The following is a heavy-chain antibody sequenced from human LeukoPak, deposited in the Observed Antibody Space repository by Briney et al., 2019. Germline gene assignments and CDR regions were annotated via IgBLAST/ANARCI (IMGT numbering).Heavy chain of an antibody. J-gene: IGHJ5*02. Sequence: SVKVSCKASGGTFSYTAISWVRQAPGQGLEWMGGIIPLFGTTNYAQKFQGRVTISKNDSTTTAYMELSGLRSDDTAMYYCARAAYNDFWSEYNYFGPWGQGSLVTVSS. CDR1: GGTFSYTA. CDR3: ARAAYNDFWSEYNYFGP. V-gene: IGHV1-69*05. D-gene: IGHD3-3*01. CDR2: IIPLFGTT.